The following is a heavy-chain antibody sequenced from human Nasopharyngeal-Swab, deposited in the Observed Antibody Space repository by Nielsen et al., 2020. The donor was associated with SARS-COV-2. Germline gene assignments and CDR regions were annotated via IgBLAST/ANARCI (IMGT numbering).Heavy chain of an antibody. CDR1: GFSITYRF. Sequence: SVKVSCKASGFSITYRFLHWMRQAPGHALDRMGWITPFNGNAKYAQKFQGRVSITRDGSRTTASLELSSLRPDDTAMYFCASGQCINGVCNPTDGLDVWGQGTSVTVS. CDR3: ASGQCINGVCNPTDGLDV. J-gene: IGHJ6*02. CDR2: ITPFNGNA. V-gene: IGHV1-45*02. D-gene: IGHD2-8*01.